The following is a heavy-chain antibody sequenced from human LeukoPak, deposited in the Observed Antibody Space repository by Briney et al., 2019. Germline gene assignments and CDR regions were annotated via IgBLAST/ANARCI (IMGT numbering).Heavy chain of an antibody. CDR1: GGSISSYY. CDR3: AAGEVVVVAATPGVGAFDI. D-gene: IGHD2-15*01. Sequence: PSETLSLTCTVSGGSISSYYWSWIRQPPGKGLEWIGYIYYSGSTNYNPSLKSRVTISVDTSKNQFSLKLSSVTAADTAVYYCAAGEVVVVAATPGVGAFDIWGQGTMVTVSS. V-gene: IGHV4-59*01. CDR2: IYYSGST. J-gene: IGHJ3*02.